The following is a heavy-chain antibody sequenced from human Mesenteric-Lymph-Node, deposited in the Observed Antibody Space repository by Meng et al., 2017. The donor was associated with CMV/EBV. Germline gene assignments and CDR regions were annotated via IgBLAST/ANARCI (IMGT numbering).Heavy chain of an antibody. V-gene: IGHV4-39*01. CDR3: ARRGNYDSDYSEY. CDR1: GASISNSTYY. J-gene: IGHJ4*02. D-gene: IGHD3-22*01. CDR2: VHHSGTT. Sequence: QLQRSESGPGLVKPSETLSLSRIVSGASISNSTYYWTWIRQPPGKGLEWIGSVHHSGTTYYNPSLKGRLTISVDTSANLFSLRLTTVTAADTATYYCARRGNYDSDYSEYWGQGTLVTVSS.